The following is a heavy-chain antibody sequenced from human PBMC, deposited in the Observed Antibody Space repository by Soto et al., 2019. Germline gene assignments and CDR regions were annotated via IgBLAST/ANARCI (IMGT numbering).Heavy chain of an antibody. CDR1: GYTFTSHD. D-gene: IGHD4-17*01. CDR3: ARWDYGYYARLDY. Sequence: QVQLVQSGAEVKKSGASVKVSCKASGYTFTSHDINWVRQATGQGREWMGWMNPNSGNTGYAQKFQGGVTMTRNTSISTAYRELSSLPSEDTAVYYCARWDYGYYARLDYWCQGTLVTVS. CDR2: MNPNSGNT. V-gene: IGHV1-8*01. J-gene: IGHJ4*02.